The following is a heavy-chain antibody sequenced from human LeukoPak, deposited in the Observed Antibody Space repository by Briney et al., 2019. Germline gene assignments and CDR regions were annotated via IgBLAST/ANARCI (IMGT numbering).Heavy chain of an antibody. J-gene: IGHJ5*01. CDR2: IYFSGST. D-gene: IGHD3-10*01. CDR3: ARVGPYYGSGSFDF. V-gene: IGHV4-59*01. CDR1: GGSISSYY. Sequence: KPSETLSLTCTVSGGSISSYYWSWIRQPPGKGLEWIGCIYFSGSTNYNPSLKSRVTISIDMSKNQISLKLSSMTAADTAVYYCARVGPYYGSGSFDFWGQGTLVTVSS.